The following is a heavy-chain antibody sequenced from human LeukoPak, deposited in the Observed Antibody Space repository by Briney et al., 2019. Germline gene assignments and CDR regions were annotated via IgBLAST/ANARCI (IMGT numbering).Heavy chain of an antibody. V-gene: IGHV3-33*01. CDR2: IWYDGSNK. J-gene: IGHJ3*02. Sequence: PGGSLRLSCEASGFTFSTYGMHWVRQAPGKGLEWVAVIWYDGSNKNYADSVKGRFTISRDNAKNSLYLQMNSPRAEDTAVYYCARVDSSGYYRDAFDIWGQGTMVTVSS. CDR3: ARVDSSGYYRDAFDI. D-gene: IGHD3-22*01. CDR1: GFTFSTYG.